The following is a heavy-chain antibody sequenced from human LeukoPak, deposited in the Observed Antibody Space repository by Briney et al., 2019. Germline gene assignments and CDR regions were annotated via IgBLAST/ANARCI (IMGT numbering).Heavy chain of an antibody. D-gene: IGHD2-21*02. CDR1: GFTLSTYG. Sequence: GRSVRLSCGASGFTLSTYGMHWVRQAPGKGLEWVAVISSDGSNKFYADSVKGRFTISRDGSKNTLYLQMNSLRPDDTAVYFCAKPQVTANWYYFHYWGQGTLVTVSS. CDR2: ISSDGSNK. J-gene: IGHJ4*02. V-gene: IGHV3-30*18. CDR3: AKPQVTANWYYFHY.